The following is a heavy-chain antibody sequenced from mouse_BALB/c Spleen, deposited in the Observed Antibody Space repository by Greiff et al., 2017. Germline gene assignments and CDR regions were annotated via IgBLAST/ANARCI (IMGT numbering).Heavy chain of an antibody. Sequence: EVQLVESGAELVKPGASVKLSCTASGFNIKDTYMHWVKQRPEQGLEWIGRIDPANGNTKYDPKFQGKATITADTSSNTAYLQLSSLTSEDTAVYYCARRDRYDGYAMDYWGQGTSVTVSS. V-gene: IGHV14-3*02. CDR1: GFNIKDTY. CDR2: IDPANGNT. J-gene: IGHJ4*01. D-gene: IGHD2-14*01. CDR3: ARRDRYDGYAMDY.